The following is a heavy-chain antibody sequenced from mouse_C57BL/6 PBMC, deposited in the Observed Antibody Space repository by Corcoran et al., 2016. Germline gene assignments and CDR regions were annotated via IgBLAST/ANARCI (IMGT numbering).Heavy chain of an antibody. D-gene: IGHD2-4*01. CDR2: INTYSGVP. Sequence: QIQLVQSGPELKKPGETVKISCKASGYTFTTYGMSWVKQAPGKGLKWMGWINTYSGVPTYADDFKGRFAFSLETSANTAYLQINNLKNEDTATYFCARGRLRLDYWGQGTTLTVSS. V-gene: IGHV9-3*01. CDR3: ARGRLRLDY. CDR1: GYTFTTYG. J-gene: IGHJ2*01.